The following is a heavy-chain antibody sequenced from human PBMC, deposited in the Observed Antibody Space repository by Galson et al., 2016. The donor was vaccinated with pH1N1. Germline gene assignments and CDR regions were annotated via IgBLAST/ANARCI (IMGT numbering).Heavy chain of an antibody. V-gene: IGHV4-61*09. CDR3: ARVVTWELGYYFDY. J-gene: IGHJ4*02. CDR1: GGSISSGSYY. Sequence: TLSLTCTVSGGSISSGSYYWSWIRQPAGKGLEWIGYIYTSGSTNYNPSLKSRVTISVDTSKNQFSLKLSSVTAADTAVYSCARVVTWELGYYFDYWGQGTLVTVSS. CDR2: IYTSGST. D-gene: IGHD1-26*01.